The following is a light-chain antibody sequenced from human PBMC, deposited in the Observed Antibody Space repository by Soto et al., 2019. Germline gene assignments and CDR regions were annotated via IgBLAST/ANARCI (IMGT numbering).Light chain of an antibody. V-gene: IGKV1-5*01. CDR2: GAS. J-gene: IGKJ5*01. Sequence: DIQMTQSPSTLSASVGDRVTITCRAGQSMSGWLAWYQQKPGKAPKLLIYGASTRATGIPARFSGSGSGTEFTLTISSLQSEDFAVYYCQQYNNWPPITFGQGTRLEI. CDR1: QSMSGW. CDR3: QQYNNWPPIT.